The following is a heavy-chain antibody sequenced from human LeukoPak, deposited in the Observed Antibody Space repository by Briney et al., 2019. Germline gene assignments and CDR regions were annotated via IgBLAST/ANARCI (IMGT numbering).Heavy chain of an antibody. Sequence: ASVKVSCKAFGYSLTNYYVHWVRQPPGQGLEWMGEINPSGGSTSYAQKFQGRITVTRDTYTNTVYMDLSSLRSEDTATYYCARGALTTRIGAGRFDYWGQGSLLTVAS. J-gene: IGHJ4*02. V-gene: IGHV1-46*01. D-gene: IGHD5-12*01. CDR2: INPSGGST. CDR3: ARGALTTRIGAGRFDY. CDR1: GYSLTNYY.